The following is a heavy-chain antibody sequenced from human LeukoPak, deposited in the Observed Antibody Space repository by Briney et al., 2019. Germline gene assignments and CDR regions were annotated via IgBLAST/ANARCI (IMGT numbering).Heavy chain of an antibody. V-gene: IGHV4-59*01. CDR3: ARVPYDILTGYPDY. D-gene: IGHD3-9*01. CDR1: GGSISSYY. Sequence: SETLSLTCTVSGGSISSYYWSWIRQSPGKGLEWIGYIYYSGSTNYNPSLKSRVTISVDTSKNQFSLKLSSVTAADTAVYYCARVPYDILTGYPDYWGQGTLVTVSS. J-gene: IGHJ4*02. CDR2: IYYSGST.